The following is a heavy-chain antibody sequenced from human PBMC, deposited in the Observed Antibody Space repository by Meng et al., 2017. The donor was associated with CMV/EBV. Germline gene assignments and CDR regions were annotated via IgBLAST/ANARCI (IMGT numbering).Heavy chain of an antibody. V-gene: IGHV1-69*02. CDR1: GGTFSSYT. D-gene: IGHD2-2*01. Sequence: SVKVSCKASGGTFSSYTISWVRQAPGQGLEWMGRIIPILGIANYAQKFQGRVTIPADKSTSTAYMELSSLRSEDTAVYYCARAPPLYCSSTSCQYMFDPWGQGTLVTVSS. CDR2: IIPILGIA. CDR3: ARAPPLYCSSTSCQYMFDP. J-gene: IGHJ5*02.